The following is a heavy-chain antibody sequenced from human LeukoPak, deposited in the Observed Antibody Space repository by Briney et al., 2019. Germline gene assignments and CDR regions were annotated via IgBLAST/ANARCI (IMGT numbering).Heavy chain of an antibody. CDR1: GGSISSGDYY. V-gene: IGHV4-61*08. CDR3: ARDDDFWSGYVDV. J-gene: IGHJ6*03. CDR2: IYYSGST. D-gene: IGHD3-3*01. Sequence: SETLSLTCTVSGGSISSGDYYWSWIRQPPGKGLEWIGYIYYSGSTNYNPSLKSRVTMSVDTSKNQFSLKLSSVTAADTAVYYCARDDDFWSGYVDVWGKGTTVTVSS.